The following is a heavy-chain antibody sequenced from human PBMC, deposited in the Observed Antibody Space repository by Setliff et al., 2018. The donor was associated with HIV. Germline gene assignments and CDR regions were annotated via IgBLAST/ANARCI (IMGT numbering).Heavy chain of an antibody. Sequence: ASVKVSCKASGYTFTSYDINWVRQATGQGLEWMGIINPSGGSTSYAQKFQGRVTMTRDTSTSTVYMELSSLRSEDTAVYYCARVEYYYDSSGYYYDYWGQGTLVTVS. CDR3: ARVEYYYDSSGYYYDY. D-gene: IGHD3-22*01. CDR1: GYTFTSYD. V-gene: IGHV1-46*01. CDR2: INPSGGST. J-gene: IGHJ4*02.